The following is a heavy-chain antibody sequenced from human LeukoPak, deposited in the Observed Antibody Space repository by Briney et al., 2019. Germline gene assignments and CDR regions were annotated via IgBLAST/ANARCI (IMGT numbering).Heavy chain of an antibody. Sequence: PGGSLRLSCTASGFTFDDYGMSWVRQAPGKGLEWVSGINWNGGSTGYADSVKGRFTISRDNAKNSLYLQMNSLRAEDTALYYCARVRWELLHYYYYMDVWGKGTTVTVSS. CDR1: GFTFDDYG. CDR2: INWNGGST. V-gene: IGHV3-20*04. CDR3: ARVRWELLHYYYYMDV. J-gene: IGHJ6*03. D-gene: IGHD1-26*01.